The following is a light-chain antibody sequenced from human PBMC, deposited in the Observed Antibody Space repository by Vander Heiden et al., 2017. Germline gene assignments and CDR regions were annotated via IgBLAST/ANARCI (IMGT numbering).Light chain of an antibody. CDR1: QSVSSSY. CDR3: QQDGSSPPYT. J-gene: IGKJ2*01. CDR2: GAS. V-gene: IGKV3-20*01. Sequence: EIVLTQSPGTLSLSPGERATLSCRASQSVSSSYLAWYQQKPGQAPRLLIYGASSRATDIPDRFSGSGSGTDFTLTISRLEPEDFAVYYCQQDGSSPPYTFGQGTKLEIK.